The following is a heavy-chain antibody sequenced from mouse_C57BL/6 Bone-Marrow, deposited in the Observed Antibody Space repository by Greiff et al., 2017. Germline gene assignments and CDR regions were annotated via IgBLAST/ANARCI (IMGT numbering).Heavy chain of an antibody. CDR3: ARALSYYYGSSHWYFDV. V-gene: IGHV1-59*01. J-gene: IGHJ1*03. Sequence: QVQLQQPGAELVRPGTSVKLSCTASGYTFTSYWMHWVKQRPGQGLEWIGVIDPSDSYTNYTQKFKGKATLTVDTSSSTAYMQLSSLTSEDSAVYYCARALSYYYGSSHWYFDVWGTGTTVTVSS. CDR1: GYTFTSYW. CDR2: IDPSDSYT. D-gene: IGHD1-1*01.